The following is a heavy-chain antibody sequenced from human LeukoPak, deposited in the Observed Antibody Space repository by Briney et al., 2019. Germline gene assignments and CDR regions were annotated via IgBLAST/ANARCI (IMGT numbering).Heavy chain of an antibody. V-gene: IGHV4-34*01. CDR3: ARVTHYYDSGSYPY. D-gene: IGHD3-10*01. J-gene: IGHJ4*02. CDR2: INHSGST. CDR1: GGSFSGYY. Sequence: SETLSLTCAVYGGSFSGYYWSWIRQPPGKGLEWIGEINHSGSTNYNPSLKSRVTISVDTSKNQFSLKLSSVTAADTAVYYCARVTHYYDSGSYPYWGQGTLVTVSS.